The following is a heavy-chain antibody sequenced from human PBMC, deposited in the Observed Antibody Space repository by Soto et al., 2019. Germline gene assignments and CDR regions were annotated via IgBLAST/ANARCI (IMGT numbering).Heavy chain of an antibody. V-gene: IGHV3-23*01. CDR3: PKARFGIVGTGDY. D-gene: IGHD1-26*01. J-gene: IGHJ4*02. Sequence: EVQLLESGGDLVQPGGSLRLSCAASGLIFSDYAMSWVRQAPGKGLECVACISGSGGNTFYADSVKGRFTISRDNSKNTLSLHMNSLRVDDAAVYFCPKARFGIVGTGDYWGQGTLVTVSS. CDR1: GLIFSDYA. CDR2: ISGSGGNT.